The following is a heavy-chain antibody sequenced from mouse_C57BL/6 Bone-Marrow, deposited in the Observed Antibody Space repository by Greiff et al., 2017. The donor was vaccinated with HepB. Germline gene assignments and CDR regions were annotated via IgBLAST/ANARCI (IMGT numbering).Heavy chain of an antibody. V-gene: IGHV5-4*01. Sequence: EVHLVESGGGLVKPGGSLKLSCAASGFTFSSYAMSWVRQTPEKRLEWVATISDGGSYTYYPDNVKGRFTISRDNAKNNLYLQMSHLKSEDTAMYYCARDHYGSSYPFAYWGQGTLVTVSA. CDR1: GFTFSSYA. D-gene: IGHD1-1*01. CDR3: ARDHYGSSYPFAY. J-gene: IGHJ3*01. CDR2: ISDGGSYT.